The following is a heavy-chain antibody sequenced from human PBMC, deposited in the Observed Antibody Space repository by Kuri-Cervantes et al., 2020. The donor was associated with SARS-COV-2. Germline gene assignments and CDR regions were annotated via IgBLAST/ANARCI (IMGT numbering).Heavy chain of an antibody. D-gene: IGHD1-26*01. CDR3: AKVPQGGSLDGMDV. CDR2: ISSSGTI. J-gene: IGHJ6*02. Sequence: GESLKISCAASGFTFSSYSMNWVRQAPGKGLEWVSSISSSGTIYYADSVKGRFTISRDNSKNTLYLQMNSLRAEDTAVYYCAKVPQGGSLDGMDVWGQGTTVTVSS. CDR1: GFTFSSYS. V-gene: IGHV3-48*01.